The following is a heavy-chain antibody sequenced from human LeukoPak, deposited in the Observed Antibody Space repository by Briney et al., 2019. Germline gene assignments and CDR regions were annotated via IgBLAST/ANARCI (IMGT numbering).Heavy chain of an antibody. D-gene: IGHD4-17*01. CDR2: ISRSGDSI. CDR1: GFTFSNYY. J-gene: IGHJ4*02. CDR3: ARDYDYGDSGFDY. Sequence: GGSLRLSCAASGFTFSNYYMAWIRQAPGKGLEWVSYISRSGDSIHYADSVRGRFTISRDNAKNSLFLEMNSLRAEDTAVYYCARDYDYGDSGFDYWGQGTLVTVSS. V-gene: IGHV3-11*04.